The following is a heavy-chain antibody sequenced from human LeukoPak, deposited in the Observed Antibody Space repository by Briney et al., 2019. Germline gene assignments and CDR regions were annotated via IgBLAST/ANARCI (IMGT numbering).Heavy chain of an antibody. Sequence: HPGGSLRLSCAASGFTFDDYTMHWVRQAPGKGLEWVSLISWDGGSTYYADSVKGRFTISRDNSKNSLYLQMNSLRTEDTALYYCAKDRFPESYYYYGMDVWGQGTTVTVSS. V-gene: IGHV3-43*01. J-gene: IGHJ6*02. CDR2: ISWDGGST. CDR1: GFTFDDYT. CDR3: AKDRFPESYYYYGMDV.